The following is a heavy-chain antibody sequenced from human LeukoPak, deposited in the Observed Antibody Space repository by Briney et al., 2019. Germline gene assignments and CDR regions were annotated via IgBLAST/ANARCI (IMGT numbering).Heavy chain of an antibody. CDR1: GGSISSDY. V-gene: IGHV4-4*07. J-gene: IGHJ3*02. D-gene: IGHD4-23*01. CDR3: ASYGGNSGKAFDI. CDR2: IYTSGST. Sequence: SETLSLTCTVAGGSISSDYWSWIRQPAGKGLEWIGRIYTSGSTNYNPSLKSRVTMSVDTSKNQFSLKLSSVTPADTAVYYCASYGGNSGKAFDIWGQGTMVTVSS.